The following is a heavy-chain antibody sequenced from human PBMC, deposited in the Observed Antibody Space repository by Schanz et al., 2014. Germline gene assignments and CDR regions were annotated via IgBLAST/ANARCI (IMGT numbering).Heavy chain of an antibody. D-gene: IGHD1-1*01. J-gene: IGHJ4*02. CDR2: ITGASDHI. CDR3: AKKVPAYNPFDS. CDR1: GFNFSSYA. V-gene: IGHV3-23*04. Sequence: EVQLVQSGGGLVQPGGSLRLSCAASGFNFSSYAMGWVRQARGKGLEWVSGITGASDHIDYAESVKGRFTISRDNSKNTLYLQMDSLRAEDTAVYFCAKKVPAYNPFDSWGQGTLVTVSS.